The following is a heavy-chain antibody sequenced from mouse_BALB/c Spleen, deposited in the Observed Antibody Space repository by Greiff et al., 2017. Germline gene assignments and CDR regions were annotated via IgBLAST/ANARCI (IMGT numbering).Heavy chain of an antibody. V-gene: IGHV5-9-4*01. CDR1: GFTFSSYA. D-gene: IGHD1-1*01. CDR3: ARDDYYGSSYGWFAY. CDR2: ISSGGSYT. Sequence: EVKVVESGGGLVKPGGSLKLSCAASGFTFSSYAMSWVRQSPEKRLEWVAEISSGGSYTYYPDTVTGRFTISRDNAKNTLYLEMSSLRSEDTAMYYCARDDYYGSSYGWFAYWGQGTLVTVSA. J-gene: IGHJ3*01.